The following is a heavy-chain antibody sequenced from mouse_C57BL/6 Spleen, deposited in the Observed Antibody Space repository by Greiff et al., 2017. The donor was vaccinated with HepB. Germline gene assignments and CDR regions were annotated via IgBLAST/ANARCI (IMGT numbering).Heavy chain of an antibody. J-gene: IGHJ2*01. V-gene: IGHV3-6*01. CDR1: GYSITSGYY. CDR3: ARVNYCGGSSDY. D-gene: IGHD1-1*01. Sequence: EVQLQQSGPGLVKPSQSLSLTCSVTGYSITSGYYWNWIRQFPGTTLEWMGYISYAGSNNYNPSLNNRISITRDTSKNQFVLKLNSVTTEDTATYYCARVNYCGGSSDYWGQGTTVTVSS. CDR2: ISYAGSN.